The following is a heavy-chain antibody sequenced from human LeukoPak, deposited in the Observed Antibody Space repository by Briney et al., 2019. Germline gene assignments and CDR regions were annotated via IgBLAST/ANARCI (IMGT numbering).Heavy chain of an antibody. CDR2: IFYSGST. D-gene: IGHD5-24*01. Sequence: SETLSLTCTVSDGSISNYYWSWIRQTPEKGLEWIGYIFYSGSTNYNPSLKSRVTTSVDTSRNHFSLNLTSVTAADTAVYYCARDRGYYYYMDVWGKGTTVTVSS. CDR3: ARDRGYYYYMDV. V-gene: IGHV4-59*01. J-gene: IGHJ6*03. CDR1: DGSISNYY.